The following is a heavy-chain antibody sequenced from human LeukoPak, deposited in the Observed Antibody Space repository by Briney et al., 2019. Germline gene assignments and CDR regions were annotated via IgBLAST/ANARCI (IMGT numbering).Heavy chain of an antibody. CDR3: ARLERRITIFGVVIGWFDP. J-gene: IGHJ5*02. CDR2: IYYSGST. D-gene: IGHD3-3*01. CDR1: GGSISSSSYY. Sequence: SETLSLTCTVSGGSISSSSYYWGWTRQPPGTGLEWIGSIYYSGSTYYNPSLKSRVTISVDTSKNQFSLKLSSVTAADTAVYYCARLERRITIFGVVIGWFDPWGQGTLVTVSS. V-gene: IGHV4-39*01.